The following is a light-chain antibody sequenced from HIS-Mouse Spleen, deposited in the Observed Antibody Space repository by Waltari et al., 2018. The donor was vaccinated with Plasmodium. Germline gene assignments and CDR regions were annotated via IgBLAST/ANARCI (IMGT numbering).Light chain of an antibody. J-gene: IGLJ2*01. Sequence: QSALTQPPSASGSPGQSVTISCTGTSSDVGGYNYVSWYQQHPGKAPKLMIYEVSKRPSGVPDRFSGSKSGNTASLTVSGLQAEDEADYYCSSYTSSSTLEGVFGGGTKLTVL. CDR1: SSDVGGYNY. CDR2: EVS. CDR3: SSYTSSSTLEGV. V-gene: IGLV2-8*01.